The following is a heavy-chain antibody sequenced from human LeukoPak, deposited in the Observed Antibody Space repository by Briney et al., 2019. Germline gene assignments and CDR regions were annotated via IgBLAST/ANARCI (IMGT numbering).Heavy chain of an antibody. D-gene: IGHD4-17*01. V-gene: IGHV4-61*01. CDR2: IYYSGST. CDR3: ARVATDYYYGMDV. J-gene: IGHJ6*02. CDR1: GGSVSSGSYY. Sequence: PSETLSLTCTVSGGSVSSGSYYWSWIRQPPGKGLEWIGYIYYSGSTNYNPSLKGRVTISVDTSKNQFSLKLSSVTAADTAVYYCARVATDYYYGMDVWGQGTTVTVSS.